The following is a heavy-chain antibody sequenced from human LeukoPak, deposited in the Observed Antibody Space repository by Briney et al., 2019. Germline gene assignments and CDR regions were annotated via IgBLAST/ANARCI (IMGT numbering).Heavy chain of an antibody. CDR1: GYTFTYYA. Sequence: ASVKVSCKASGYTFTYYAITWVRQAPGQGLEWMGWTSTYNDGKNYAQSLQGRITMTTDASTNTAYMELSSLRSDDTAVYYCGAGHPRVDYWGQGTLVTVSS. CDR3: GAGHPRVDY. CDR2: TSTYNDGK. J-gene: IGHJ4*02. V-gene: IGHV1-18*01.